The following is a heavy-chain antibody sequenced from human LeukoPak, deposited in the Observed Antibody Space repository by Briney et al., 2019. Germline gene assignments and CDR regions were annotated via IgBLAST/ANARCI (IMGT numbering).Heavy chain of an antibody. D-gene: IGHD3-22*01. CDR1: GFTFGDYA. Sequence: PGRSLRLSCTTSGFTFGDYAMSWVRQAPGKGLEWGSFIRRKAHGGTTEYAASVKGRFSSSRDDSKSIAYLQMNSLKTEDTAVYFCTRVTYYYDNSGYFHFDSWGQGSLVTVSS. CDR2: IRRKAHGGTT. CDR3: TRVTYYYDNSGYFHFDS. J-gene: IGHJ4*02. V-gene: IGHV3-49*04.